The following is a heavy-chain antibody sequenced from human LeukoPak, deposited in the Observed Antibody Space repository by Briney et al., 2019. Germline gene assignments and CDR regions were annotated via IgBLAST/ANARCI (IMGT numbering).Heavy chain of an antibody. D-gene: IGHD2-15*01. CDR1: GGSISSGGYS. V-gene: IGHV4-30-4*07. Sequence: SETLSLTCAVSGGSISSGGYSWSWIRQPPGKGLEWIGYIYYSGSTYYNPSLKSRVTISVDTSKNQFSLKLSSVTAADTAVYYCARDYCSGGGCYVKWFDPWGQGTLVTVSS. CDR3: ARDYCSGGGCYVKWFDP. J-gene: IGHJ5*02. CDR2: IYYSGST.